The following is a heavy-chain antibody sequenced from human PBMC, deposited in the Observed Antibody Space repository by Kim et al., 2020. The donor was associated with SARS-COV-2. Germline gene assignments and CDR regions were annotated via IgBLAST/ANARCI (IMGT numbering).Heavy chain of an antibody. CDR1: AFILSDYS. CDR3: ARDQAYAFDM. CDR2: SRNNGYI. Sequence: GGSLRLSCAPSAFILSDYSMDWVRQAPGKGLGLIAYSRNNGYIRYSDSVKRRLTISRDNAKNSLSLQMNSLRAEDSALYYFARDQAYAFDMWGQGTMVTVSS. V-gene: IGHV3-21*05. J-gene: IGHJ3*02.